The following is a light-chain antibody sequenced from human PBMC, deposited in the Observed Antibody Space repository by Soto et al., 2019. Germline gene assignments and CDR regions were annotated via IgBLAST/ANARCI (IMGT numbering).Light chain of an antibody. Sequence: EIEMTQSPASLSASPGERATISCRASQSVGSNLDWYQQKPGQAPRLLIYGASPMDTGIPARFSGSGSGTEFTLTISSLQPEDFAIYYCQQCNSSPRTFGHGTKVEIK. V-gene: IGKV3-15*01. CDR2: GAS. CDR3: QQCNSSPRT. CDR1: QSVGSN. J-gene: IGKJ1*01.